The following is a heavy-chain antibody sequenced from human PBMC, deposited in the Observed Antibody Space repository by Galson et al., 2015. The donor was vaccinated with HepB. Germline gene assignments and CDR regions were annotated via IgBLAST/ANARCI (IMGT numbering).Heavy chain of an antibody. D-gene: IGHD2-2*01. J-gene: IGHJ6*02. V-gene: IGHV7-4-1*02. Sequence: SVKVSCKASGYTFTNYVMNWVRQAPGQGLEWMGGINTNTGTPTYAQGFTGRFVFSFDTSVRTAYLQISSLKAEDTAVYYCARVTSIYDFSSSAYSYYYYGMDVWGQGTTVTVSS. CDR3: ARVTSIYDFSSSAYSYYYYGMDV. CDR1: GYTFTNYV. CDR2: INTNTGTP.